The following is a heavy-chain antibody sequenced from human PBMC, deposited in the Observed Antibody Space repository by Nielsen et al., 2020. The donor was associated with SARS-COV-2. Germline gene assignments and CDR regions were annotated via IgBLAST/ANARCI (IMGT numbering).Heavy chain of an antibody. CDR3: ARGRAPLRY. V-gene: IGHV4-61*08. D-gene: IGHD2-15*01. J-gene: IGHJ4*02. CDR1: GDSMKNAGFY. Sequence: SETLSLTCVASGDSMKNAGFYWSWIRQAPGKGLEWIAYNYNSAKTMYNSSLKSRVTMSVDTSKNQLSLRLTSVTAADTAVYYCARGRAPLRYWGQGILVTVSS. CDR2: NYNSAKT.